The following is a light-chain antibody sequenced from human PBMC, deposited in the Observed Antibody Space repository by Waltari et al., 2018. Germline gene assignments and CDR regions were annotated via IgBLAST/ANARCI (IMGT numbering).Light chain of an antibody. V-gene: IGLV6-57*01. J-gene: IGLJ3*02. CDR2: EDT. CDR1: SASIASNY. CDR3: QSYNTSNRV. Sequence: NFMLTQPHSVSESPGKTVTLSCTPCSASIASNYVQWYNKRPGSSPTTVIYEDTQGPSRVPDRFSGSIDSSSNSASLTISVLKTDDEADYYCQSYNTSNRVFGGGTKVTVL.